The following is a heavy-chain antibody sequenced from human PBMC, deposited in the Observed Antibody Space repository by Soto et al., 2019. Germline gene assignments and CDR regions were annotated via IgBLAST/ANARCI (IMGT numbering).Heavy chain of an antibody. CDR2: LLRSGSSA. J-gene: IGHJ5*02. CDR3: AKDAISGDGIWLMDS. Sequence: PXGSLRLSSAASGFTVRNYAMTWARQAPGKGLEWVSSLLRSGSSAYYADSVRGRFTISSDTSANSLYLQMDNLRAEDTAIYYCAKDAISGDGIWLMDSWGQGTVVTVSS. CDR1: GFTVRNYA. V-gene: IGHV3-23*01. D-gene: IGHD4-17*01.